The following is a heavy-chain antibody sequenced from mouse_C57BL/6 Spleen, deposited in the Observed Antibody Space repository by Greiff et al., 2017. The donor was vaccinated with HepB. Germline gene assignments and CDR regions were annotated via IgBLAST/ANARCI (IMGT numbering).Heavy chain of an antibody. CDR3: ARNSITTVDAMDY. D-gene: IGHD1-1*01. J-gene: IGHJ4*01. CDR1: GYTFTSYT. CDR2: INPSSGYT. V-gene: IGHV1-4*01. Sequence: QVQLQQSGAELARPGASVKMSCKASGYTFTSYTMHWVKQRPGQGLEWIGYINPSSGYTKYNQKFKDKATLTADKSSSTAYMQLSSLTSEDSAVYYCARNSITTVDAMDYWGQGTSVTVSS.